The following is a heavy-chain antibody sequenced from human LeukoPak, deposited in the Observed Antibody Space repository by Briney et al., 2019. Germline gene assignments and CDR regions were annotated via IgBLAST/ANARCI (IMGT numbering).Heavy chain of an antibody. CDR1: GFTFSSYG. D-gene: IGHD3-10*01. Sequence: PGGSLRLSCAASGFTFSSYGMSWVRQAPGKGLEWVSAISGSGGSTYYADSVKGRFTISRDNSKNTLYLQMNSLRAEDTAVYYCANGRHIPLLWFGEDFYMDVWGKGTTVTISS. CDR3: ANGRHIPLLWFGEDFYMDV. V-gene: IGHV3-23*01. J-gene: IGHJ6*03. CDR2: ISGSGGST.